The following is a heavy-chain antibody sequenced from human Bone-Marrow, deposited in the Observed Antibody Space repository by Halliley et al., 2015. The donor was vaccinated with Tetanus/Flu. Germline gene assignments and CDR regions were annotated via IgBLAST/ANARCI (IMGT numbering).Heavy chain of an antibody. CDR3: ASEILGATHLNPIRWLDP. CDR1: GDSVSTNNAA. V-gene: IGHV6-1*01. Sequence: GLVKPSQTLSLTCAISGDSVSTNNAAWNWIRQSPSRGLEWLGSTYYRSKWYNDYAVSVKGRITINPDTSKNQFSLQLNSVTHEDTAVYYCASEILGATHLNPIRWLDPWGQGTVVTVSS. J-gene: IGHJ5*02. CDR2: TYYRSKWYN. D-gene: IGHD1-26*01.